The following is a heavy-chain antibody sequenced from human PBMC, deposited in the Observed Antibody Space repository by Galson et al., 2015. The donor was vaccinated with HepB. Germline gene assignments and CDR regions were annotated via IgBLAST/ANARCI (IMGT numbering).Heavy chain of an antibody. Sequence: SLRLSCAASGFTFSDYYMSWIRQAPGKGLEWVSYISSSSSYTNYADSVKGRFTISRDNAKNSLYLQMNSLRAEDTAVYYCARELTTVVTHLFDYWGQGTLVTVSS. J-gene: IGHJ4*02. V-gene: IGHV3-11*06. CDR3: ARELTTVVTHLFDY. D-gene: IGHD4-23*01. CDR2: ISSSSSYT. CDR1: GFTFSDYY.